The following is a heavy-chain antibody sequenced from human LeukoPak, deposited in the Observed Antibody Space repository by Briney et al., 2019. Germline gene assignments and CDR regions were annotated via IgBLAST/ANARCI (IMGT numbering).Heavy chain of an antibody. J-gene: IGHJ4*02. CDR3: AREFFDREGGTTVLDY. D-gene: IGHD1-26*01. CDR2: ISSGSSYI. CDR1: GFTFSSTS. V-gene: IGHV3-21*01. Sequence: GGSLRLSCAASGFTFSSTSMNWVRQAPGKGLEWVSSISSGSSYIFYADSVKGRFTISRDNAKNSLYLQMNSLRAEDTAVYYCAREFFDREGGTTVLDYWGQGTLVTVS.